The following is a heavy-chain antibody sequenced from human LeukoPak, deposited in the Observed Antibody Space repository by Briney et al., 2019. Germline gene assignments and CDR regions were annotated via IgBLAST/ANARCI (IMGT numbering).Heavy chain of an antibody. D-gene: IGHD3-22*01. V-gene: IGHV3-7*03. CDR1: GFTFSTYR. CDR3: AKVGYDSSGYYGAFDI. Sequence: GGSLRLSCAASGFTFSTYRMSWVRQAPGKGLEWVANIKQDGSEKHYVDSVKGRFTISRDNAKNSLYLQMNSLRAEDTAVYYCAKVGYDSSGYYGAFDIWGQGTMVTVSS. CDR2: IKQDGSEK. J-gene: IGHJ3*02.